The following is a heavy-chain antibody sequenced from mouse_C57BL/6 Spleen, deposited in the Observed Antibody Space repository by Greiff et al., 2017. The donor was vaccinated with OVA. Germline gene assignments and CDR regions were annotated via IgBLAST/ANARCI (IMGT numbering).Heavy chain of an antibody. Sequence: QLQQSGAELAKPGASVKLSCKASGYTFTSYWMHWVKQRPGQGLEWIGYINPSSGYTKYNQKFKDKATLTADKSSSTAYMQLSSLTYEDSAVYYCARGITTVVSHFDYWGQGTTLTVSS. D-gene: IGHD1-1*01. J-gene: IGHJ2*01. CDR2: INPSSGYT. CDR1: GYTFTSYW. CDR3: ARGITTVVSHFDY. V-gene: IGHV1-7*01.